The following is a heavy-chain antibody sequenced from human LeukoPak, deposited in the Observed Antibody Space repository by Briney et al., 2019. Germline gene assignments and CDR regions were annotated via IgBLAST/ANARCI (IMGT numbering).Heavy chain of an antibody. J-gene: IGHJ4*02. Sequence: GGSLRLSCAASGFTFSSCAMSWVCQAPGKGLEWVSVISGSAHKIRYADSVKGRFTISRDNSENIVYLQMNNLRAEDTAVYYCAGRVTGYSSGYVYWGQGTLVTVSS. CDR3: AGRVTGYSSGYVY. CDR1: GFTFSSCA. D-gene: IGHD5-18*01. CDR2: ISGSAHKI. V-gene: IGHV3-23*01.